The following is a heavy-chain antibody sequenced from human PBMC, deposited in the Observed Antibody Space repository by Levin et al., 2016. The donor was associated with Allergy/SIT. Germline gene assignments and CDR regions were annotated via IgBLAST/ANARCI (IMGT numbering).Heavy chain of an antibody. J-gene: IGHJ4*02. Sequence: GESLKISCAASGFMFSTYAMNWVRQAPGQGLEWVSSIIGTGDSTYYADSVKGRFTISRDNSKNTLYLQMHSLRAEDSAVYYCAKSGYSRSWYLNFEYWGQGSLVTVSS. V-gene: IGHV3-23*01. CDR1: GFMFSTYA. CDR2: IIGTGDST. D-gene: IGHD6-13*01. CDR3: AKSGYSRSWYLNFEY.